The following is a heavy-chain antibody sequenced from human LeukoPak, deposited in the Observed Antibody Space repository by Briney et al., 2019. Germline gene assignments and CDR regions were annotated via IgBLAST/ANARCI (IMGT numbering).Heavy chain of an antibody. CDR1: GYTFTSYY. CDR3: AGDRFIRYSSSWYEKNDAFDI. Sequence: ASVKVSCKASGYTFTSYYMHWVRQAPGQGLEWMGIINPSGGSTSYAQKFQGRVTMTRDTSTSTVYMELSSLRSEDTAVYYCAGDRFIRYSSSWYEKNDAFDIWGQGTMVTVSS. CDR2: INPSGGST. D-gene: IGHD6-13*01. V-gene: IGHV1-46*01. J-gene: IGHJ3*02.